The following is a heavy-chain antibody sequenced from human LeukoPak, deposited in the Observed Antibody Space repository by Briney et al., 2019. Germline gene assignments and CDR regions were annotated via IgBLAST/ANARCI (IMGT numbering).Heavy chain of an antibody. D-gene: IGHD4-11*01. J-gene: IGHJ4*02. CDR2: INPNSGGT. CDR3: ARLHDYSNSCDY. V-gene: IGHV1-2*02. CDR1: GYTFTGYY. Sequence: GASVKVSCKASGYTFTGYYMHWVRQAPGQGLEWMGWINPNSGGTNYAQKFQGRVTMTRDTSISTAYMELSRLRSDDTAVYHCARLHDYSNSCDYWGQGTLVTVSS.